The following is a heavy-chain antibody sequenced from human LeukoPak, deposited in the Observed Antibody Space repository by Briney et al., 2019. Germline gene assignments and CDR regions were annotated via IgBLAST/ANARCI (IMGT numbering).Heavy chain of an antibody. CDR2: IYTSGST. CDR1: GGSISSYY. Sequence: PSETLSLTCTVSGGSISSYYWSWIRQPAGKGLEWIGRIYTSGSTNYNPSLKSRVTMSVDTSKNQFSLKLSSVTAADTAVYYCARVARYYYDSSGYYPFDYWGQGTLVTVSS. D-gene: IGHD3-22*01. J-gene: IGHJ4*02. CDR3: ARVARYYYDSSGYYPFDY. V-gene: IGHV4-4*07.